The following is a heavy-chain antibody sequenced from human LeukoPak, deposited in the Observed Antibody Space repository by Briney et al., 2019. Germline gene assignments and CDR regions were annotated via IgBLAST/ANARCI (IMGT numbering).Heavy chain of an antibody. J-gene: IGHJ4*02. V-gene: IGHV3-23*01. D-gene: IGHD4-17*01. CDR2: ISGSGDNT. CDR3: AKGRRTAVTSAANY. CDR1: GFTFSSYA. Sequence: GGSLRLSCVASGFTFSSYAMSWVRQAPGKGLEWVSSISGSGDNTYYADSVKDRFSISRDNSKTTVSLQMNSLRAEDTAVYYCAKGRRTAVTSAANYWGQGTLVTVSS.